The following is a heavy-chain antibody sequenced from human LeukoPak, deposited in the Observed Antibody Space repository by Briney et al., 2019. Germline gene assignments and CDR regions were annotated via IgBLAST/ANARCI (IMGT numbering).Heavy chain of an antibody. CDR3: ARGWYSGSQTHGY. V-gene: IGHV4-4*07. CDR2: IYTSGST. CDR1: GGTISSYN. D-gene: IGHD1-26*01. J-gene: IGHJ4*02. Sequence: TSETLSLTCTGSGGTISSYNWRWIGQPAGKGLEWIGRIYTSGSTNYNPSLKSRVTMSVDTSKNQFSLKLSSVTAADTAVYYCARGWYSGSQTHGYWGQGTLVTVSS.